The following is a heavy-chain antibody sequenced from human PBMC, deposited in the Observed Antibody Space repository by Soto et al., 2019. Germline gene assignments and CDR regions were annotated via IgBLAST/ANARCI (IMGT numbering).Heavy chain of an antibody. Sequence: SETLSLTCAVYGGSISSNKWWSWVRQPPGKGLEWIGEIYHSGSTNYNPSLKSRVTIPLDKSKNQFSLKLTSVTAADSAVYYCARDDHIVVVPTSLGAMDVWGQGTTVTVSS. J-gene: IGHJ6*02. V-gene: IGHV4-4*02. D-gene: IGHD2-2*01. CDR3: ARDDHIVVVPTSLGAMDV. CDR1: GGSISSNKW. CDR2: IYHSGST.